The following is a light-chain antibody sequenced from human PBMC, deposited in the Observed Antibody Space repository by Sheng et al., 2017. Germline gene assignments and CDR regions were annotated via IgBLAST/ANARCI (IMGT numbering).Light chain of an antibody. V-gene: IGLV1-44*01. J-gene: IGLJ3*02. Sequence: QSVLTQPPSASATPGQRVTISCSGSSSNIGRNTVNWYQQIPGTAPKLLIYSSSQRPSGVPDRFSGSKSGTSASLAISGLQSDDEADYYCAAWDNSLNAWVFGGGTKLTVL. CDR2: SSS. CDR1: SSNIGRNT. CDR3: AAWDNSLNAWV.